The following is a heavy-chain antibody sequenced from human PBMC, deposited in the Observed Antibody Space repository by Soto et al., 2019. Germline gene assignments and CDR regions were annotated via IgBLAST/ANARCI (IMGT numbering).Heavy chain of an antibody. Sequence: GGSLRLSCAASGFTFSSYGMHWVRQAPGKGLEWVAVIWYDGSNKYYADSVKGRFTISRDNSKNTLYLQMNSLRAEDTAVYYCARSAAVDGLDYWGQGTLVTVSS. J-gene: IGHJ4*02. D-gene: IGHD6-19*01. CDR1: GFTFSSYG. CDR2: IWYDGSNK. CDR3: ARSAAVDGLDY. V-gene: IGHV3-33*01.